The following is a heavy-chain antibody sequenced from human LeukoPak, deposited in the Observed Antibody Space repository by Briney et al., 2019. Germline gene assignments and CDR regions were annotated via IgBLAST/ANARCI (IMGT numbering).Heavy chain of an antibody. D-gene: IGHD2-15*01. CDR2: ISSSSSYI. J-gene: IGHJ2*01. Sequence: GGSLRLSCAASGFTFSSYSMNWVRRAPGKGLEWVSSISSSSSYIYYADSVKGRFTISRDNARNSLYLQMNSLRAEDTAVYYCARDGLAAATLHWCFDLWGRGTLVTVSS. CDR3: ARDGLAAATLHWCFDL. CDR1: GFTFSSYS. V-gene: IGHV3-21*01.